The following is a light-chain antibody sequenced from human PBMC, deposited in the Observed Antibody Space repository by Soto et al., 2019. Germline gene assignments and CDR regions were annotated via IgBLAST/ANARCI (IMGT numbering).Light chain of an antibody. CDR3: QQYNSYPWT. J-gene: IGKJ1*01. V-gene: IGKV1-5*03. CDR2: KAS. CDR1: QSISSW. Sequence: DVQMTQSPSTLYASVGDRVTITCRASQSISSWLAWYQQKPGKAPKLLIYKASTLESGVPSNFSGSGSGTEFTLTISSLQPEDFATYYCQQYNSYPWTFVQGTKVDVK.